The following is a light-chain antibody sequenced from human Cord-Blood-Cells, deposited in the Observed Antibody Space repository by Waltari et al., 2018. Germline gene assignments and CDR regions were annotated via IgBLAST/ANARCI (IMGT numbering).Light chain of an antibody. CDR1: SSNIGAGYD. CDR2: GNS. J-gene: IGLJ2*01. Sequence: QSVLTHPPSVSGAPGQRVTIPCTGSSSNIGAGYDVHWYQQLPGTAPKLLIYGNSNRPSGVPDRFSGSKSGTSASLAITGLQAEDEADYYCQSYDSSLSGRVVFGGGTKLTVL. CDR3: QSYDSSLSGRVV. V-gene: IGLV1-40*01.